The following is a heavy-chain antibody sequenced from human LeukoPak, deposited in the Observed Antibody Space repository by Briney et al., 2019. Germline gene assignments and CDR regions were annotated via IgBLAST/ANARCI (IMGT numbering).Heavy chain of an antibody. CDR1: GYTFTSYY. J-gene: IGHJ6*03. CDR2: INPSGGST. Sequence: GASVKVSCKASGYTFTSYYMHWVRQAPGQGLEWRGIINPSGGSTSYAQKFQGRVTMTRDMSTSTVYMELSSLRSEDTAVYYCARDLGTTWNIYYYYYMDVWGKGTTVTVSS. V-gene: IGHV1-46*01. CDR3: ARDLGTTWNIYYYYYMDV. D-gene: IGHD2/OR15-2a*01.